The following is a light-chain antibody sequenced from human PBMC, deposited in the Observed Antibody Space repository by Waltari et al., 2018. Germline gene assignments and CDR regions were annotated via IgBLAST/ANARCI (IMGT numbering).Light chain of an antibody. CDR3: QSYDSSLSGSV. J-gene: IGLJ3*02. V-gene: IGLV1-40*01. CDR1: SSNIGAGYD. Sequence: QSVLTQPPSVSGAPGQRVTISCTGSSSNIGAGYDVHWYQQLPGTAPKVPIYGNSNRPSGVPDRFSGSKSGTSASLAITGLQAEDEADYYCQSYDSSLSGSVFGGGTKVTVL. CDR2: GNS.